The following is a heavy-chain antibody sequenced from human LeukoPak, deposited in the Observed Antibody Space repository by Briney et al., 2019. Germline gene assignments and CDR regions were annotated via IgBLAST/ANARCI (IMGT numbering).Heavy chain of an antibody. V-gene: IGHV1-46*01. CDR3: ARPSRGYSFAHFDY. D-gene: IGHD5-12*01. J-gene: IGHJ4*02. Sequence: ASVKVSCKASGYTFTGYYMHWVRQAPGQGLEWMGVSDPVGGSTFYAQRFQGRLTMTRDVSTSTAYMELSSLRSEDTAVYFCARPSRGYSFAHFDYWGQGALVTVSS. CDR2: SDPVGGST. CDR1: GYTFTGYY.